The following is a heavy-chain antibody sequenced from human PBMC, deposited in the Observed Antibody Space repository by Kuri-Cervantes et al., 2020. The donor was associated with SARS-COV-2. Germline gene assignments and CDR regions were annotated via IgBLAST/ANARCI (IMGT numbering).Heavy chain of an antibody. CDR3: ARDRNPTPIVVLTVIRMDAFDI. V-gene: IGHV1-18*01. Sequence: ASVKVSCKASGYKFATYGISWVRQAPGQGLEWVGWSNIYTGNTKYAEKLQGRVTMTTDTSTSTAYMELRNLRSDDAAVYYCARDRNPTPIVVLTVIRMDAFDIWGQGTMVTVSS. CDR1: GYKFATYG. J-gene: IGHJ3*02. D-gene: IGHD2-21*02. CDR2: SNIYTGNT.